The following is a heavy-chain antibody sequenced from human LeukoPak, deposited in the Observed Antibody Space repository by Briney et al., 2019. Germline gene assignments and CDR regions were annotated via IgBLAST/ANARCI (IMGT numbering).Heavy chain of an antibody. CDR2: IIPILGIA. V-gene: IGHV1-69*02. D-gene: IGHD3-3*01. Sequence: SVKVSCKASGGTFSSYTISWVRQAPGQGREWMGRIIPILGIANYAQKSQGRVTNTTEKSTSTAYPEPSNLRSEDSAVYYCASGIAKTISIWGKGTTVIVSS. CDR3: ASGIAKTISI. J-gene: IGHJ6*04. CDR1: GGTFSSYT.